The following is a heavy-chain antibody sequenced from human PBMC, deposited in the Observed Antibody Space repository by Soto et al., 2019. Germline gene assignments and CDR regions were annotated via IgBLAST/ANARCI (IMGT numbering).Heavy chain of an antibody. Sequence: ASVKVSCKASGGTFSSYTISWVRQAPGQGLEWMGRIIPILGIANYAQKFQGRVTITADKSTSTAYMELSSLRSEDTAVYYCARELERRHDYYYYGMDVWGQGTTVTVSS. CDR2: IIPILGIA. D-gene: IGHD1-1*01. V-gene: IGHV1-69*02. CDR1: GGTFSSYT. CDR3: ARELERRHDYYYYGMDV. J-gene: IGHJ6*02.